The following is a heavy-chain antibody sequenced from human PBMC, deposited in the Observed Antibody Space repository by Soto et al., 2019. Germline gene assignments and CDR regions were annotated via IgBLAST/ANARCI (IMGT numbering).Heavy chain of an antibody. CDR2: IIPIFGTA. V-gene: IGHV1-69*13. D-gene: IGHD3-3*01. J-gene: IGHJ6*02. Sequence: VKVSCKASGGTFSGYAISWVRQAPGQGLEWMGGIIPIFGTANYAQKFQGRVTITADESTSTAYMELSSLRSEDTAVYYCARGRRITIFGVVTPQEYYYYYGMDVWGQGTTVTV. CDR3: ARGRRITIFGVVTPQEYYYYYGMDV. CDR1: GGTFSGYA.